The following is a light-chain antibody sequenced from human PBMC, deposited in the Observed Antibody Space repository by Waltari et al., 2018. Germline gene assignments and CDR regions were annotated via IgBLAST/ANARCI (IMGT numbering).Light chain of an antibody. CDR2: DVS. Sequence: QSALTQPASVSGSPGQSITISCTGTSSDVGTYNYVSWYQQHPGNAPKLLIYDVSYRPLGVSYRFSCSKSGNTASLTISGLQAEDEADYYCSSYITTNTLELFGGGTSLTVL. J-gene: IGLJ3*02. CDR3: SSYITTNTLEL. CDR1: SSDVGTYNY. V-gene: IGLV2-14*03.